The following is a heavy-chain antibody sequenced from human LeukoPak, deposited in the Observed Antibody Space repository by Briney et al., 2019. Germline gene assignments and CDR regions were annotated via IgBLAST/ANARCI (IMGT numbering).Heavy chain of an antibody. CDR2: ISPNSGGT. CDR1: GYTFTGYY. Sequence: ASVKVSCKASGYTFTGYYMHWVRQAPGQGLEWMGWISPNSGGTNYAQKFQGRVTMTRDTSISTAYMELSRLRSDDTAVYYCARGVVATITDYFDYWGQGTLVTVSS. D-gene: IGHD5-12*01. J-gene: IGHJ4*02. V-gene: IGHV1-2*02. CDR3: ARGVVATITDYFDY.